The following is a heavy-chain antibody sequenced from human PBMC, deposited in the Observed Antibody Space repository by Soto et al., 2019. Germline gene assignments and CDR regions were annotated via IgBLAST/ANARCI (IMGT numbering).Heavy chain of an antibody. V-gene: IGHV3-48*03. D-gene: IGHD5-12*01. J-gene: IGHJ4*02. CDR3: ARDDGYDLMGDY. CDR1: GFTFSSYE. Sequence: LRLSCAASGFTFSSYEMNWVRQAPGKGLEWVSYISSSGSTIYYADSVKVRFTISRDNAKDSLFLQMNSLRAEDTAVYYCARDDGYDLMGDYWGQGTLVTVSS. CDR2: ISSSGSTI.